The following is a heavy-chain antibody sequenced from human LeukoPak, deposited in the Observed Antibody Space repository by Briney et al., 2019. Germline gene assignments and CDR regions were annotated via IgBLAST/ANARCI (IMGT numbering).Heavy chain of an antibody. CDR3: ARGDNWFDP. V-gene: IGHV3-20*04. CDR1: GFTFSSYE. J-gene: IGHJ5*02. CDR2: INWNGGST. Sequence: GGSLRLSCAASGFTFSSYEMNWVRQAPGKGLEWVSGINWNGGSTGYADSVKGRFTISRDNAKNSLYLQMNSLRAEDTALYYCARGDNWFDPWGQGTLVTVSS.